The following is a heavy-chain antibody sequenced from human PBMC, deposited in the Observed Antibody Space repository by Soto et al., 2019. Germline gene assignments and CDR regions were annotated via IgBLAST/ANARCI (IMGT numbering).Heavy chain of an antibody. J-gene: IGHJ4*02. V-gene: IGHV1-18*01. CDR2: TYIRNT. Sequence: ASVEVCCEASGYTFTSYGISWVRQAPGQGLEWVGWTYIRNTNYAQKFQGRVTMTTDTSTSTAYMELRSLRSDDTAIYYCARENDWNLDYWGQGNL. CDR1: GYTFTSYG. CDR3: ARENDWNLDY. D-gene: IGHD1-1*01.